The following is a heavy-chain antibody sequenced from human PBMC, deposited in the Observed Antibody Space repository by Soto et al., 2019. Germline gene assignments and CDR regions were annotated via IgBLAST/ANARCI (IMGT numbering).Heavy chain of an antibody. V-gene: IGHV3-21*01. CDR3: AREPYSGYNWFDP. J-gene: IGHJ5*02. D-gene: IGHD6-19*01. CDR1: GFPFSSYS. Sequence: PGGSLRLSCAASGFPFSSYSMNWVRQAPGKELEWVSSISSSSSYIYYADSVKGRFTISRDNAKNSLYLQMNSLRAEDTAGYYCAREPYSGYNWFDPWGQGTLVTVSS. CDR2: ISSSSSYI.